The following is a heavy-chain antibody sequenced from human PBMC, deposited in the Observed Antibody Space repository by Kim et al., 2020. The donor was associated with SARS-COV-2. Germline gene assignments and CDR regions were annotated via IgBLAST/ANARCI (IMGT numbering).Heavy chain of an antibody. CDR3: ASYYGDY. V-gene: IGHV1-69*01. J-gene: IGHJ4*02. Sequence: ILGTANSAQKFQGRVTIPADESTSTAYMELSSLRSEDTAVYYCASYYGDYWGQGTLVTVSS. CDR2: ILGTA.